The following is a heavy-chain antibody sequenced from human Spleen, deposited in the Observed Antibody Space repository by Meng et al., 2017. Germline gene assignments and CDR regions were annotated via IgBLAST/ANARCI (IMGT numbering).Heavy chain of an antibody. J-gene: IGHJ4*02. D-gene: IGHD2-15*01. CDR1: GGTFSRYT. Sequence: QVKLVQSGAEVKRPGSSVKVSCKASGGTFSRYTINWVRQAPGQGLEWMGRINPNSGDTRYAQKFQGRVTMTRDTAISTAYMELSSLIFDDTAVYYCARGPGAVRSPYYFDYWGQGTLVTVSS. CDR3: ARGPGAVRSPYYFDY. V-gene: IGHV1-2*06. CDR2: INPNSGDT.